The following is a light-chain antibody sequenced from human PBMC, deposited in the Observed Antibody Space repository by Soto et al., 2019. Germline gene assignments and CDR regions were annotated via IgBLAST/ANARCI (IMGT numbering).Light chain of an antibody. V-gene: IGLV2-8*01. CDR1: SSDVGDYNY. CDR3: SSYAGSNNWV. Sequence: QSALTQPPSASGSPGQSVTISCTGTSSDVGDYNYVSGYQQHPGKASKLMIYEVSKRPSGVPDRFSGSKSGNTASLTVSGLQAEDDADYYCSSYAGSNNWVFGGGTKLTVL. CDR2: EVS. J-gene: IGLJ3*02.